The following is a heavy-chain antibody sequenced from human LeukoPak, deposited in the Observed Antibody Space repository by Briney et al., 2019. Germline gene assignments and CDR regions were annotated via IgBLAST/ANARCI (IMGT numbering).Heavy chain of an antibody. CDR1: GFTLSNYA. CDR3: ARDLDKAAKYYFDN. Sequence: PGGSLRLFCAASGFTLSNYAMHWVRQAPGKGLEWVAVISPDGRDKHFTDSVKGRFTISRDNSGNTLYLQMSSLRGEDTAVYYCARDLDKAAKYYFDNWGQGTLVTVSS. D-gene: IGHD6-25*01. CDR2: ISPDGRDK. V-gene: IGHV3-30*03. J-gene: IGHJ4*01.